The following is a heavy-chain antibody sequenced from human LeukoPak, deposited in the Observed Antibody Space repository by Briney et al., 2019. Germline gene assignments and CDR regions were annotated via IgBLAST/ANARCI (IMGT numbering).Heavy chain of an antibody. J-gene: IGHJ4*02. CDR1: GYTFTNYG. V-gene: IGHV1-18*01. Sequence: GASVKVSCKTSGYTFTNYGISWVRQAPGQGLKWMGWISTYNGNTNYAQKFQGRVTMTTDTSTSTAYMELRSLRSDDTAVYYCATLDSGPHFDYWGQGTLVTVSS. D-gene: IGHD3-10*01. CDR3: ATLDSGPHFDY. CDR2: ISTYNGNT.